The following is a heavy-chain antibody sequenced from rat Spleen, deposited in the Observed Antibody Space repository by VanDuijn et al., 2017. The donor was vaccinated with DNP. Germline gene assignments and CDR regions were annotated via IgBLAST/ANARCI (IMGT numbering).Heavy chain of an antibody. Sequence: EVQLVESGGGVVQPGRSLKLSCAASGFTFSDYYMAWVRQAPTKGMEWVAYINYEGGSTTYRDFVTGRFTNFRNNAKSTLYLQMNSLRSEDMATYYCDRHVLPLRVWDYWGQGVMVTVSS. CDR1: GFTFSDYY. D-gene: IGHD4-1*01. CDR3: DRHVLPLRVWDY. CDR2: INYEGGST. V-gene: IGHV5-22*01. J-gene: IGHJ2*01.